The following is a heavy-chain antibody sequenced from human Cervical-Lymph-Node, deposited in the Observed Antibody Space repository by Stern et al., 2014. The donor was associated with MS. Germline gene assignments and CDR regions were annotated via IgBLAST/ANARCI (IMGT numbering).Heavy chain of an antibody. D-gene: IGHD3-10*02. CDR2: LYYSGSS. V-gene: IGHV4-59*01. CDR1: GGSITNYY. CDR3: ARDKGMFYL. Sequence: VQLVQSGPGLVKPSETLSLTCTVSGGSITNYYWSWIRQPPGKGLEWIGYLYYSGSSNYSPSLKSRITISLYTSKNQFSLNLSSVTAADTAVYYCARDKGMFYLWGQGTLVTVSS. J-gene: IGHJ4*01.